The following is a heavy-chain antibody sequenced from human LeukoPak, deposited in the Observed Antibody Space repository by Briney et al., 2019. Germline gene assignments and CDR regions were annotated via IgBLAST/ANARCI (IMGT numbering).Heavy chain of an antibody. CDR3: ARVLVGGSYYEKWHAFDI. D-gene: IGHD1-26*01. CDR2: IYYSGST. J-gene: IGHJ3*02. V-gene: IGHV4-30-4*08. Sequence: NSSQTLSLTCTVSGGSTSSGDYYWSWIRQPPGKGLEWIGYIYYSGSTYYNPSLKSRVTISVDTSKNQFSLKLSSVTAADTAVYYCARVLVGGSYYEKWHAFDIWGQGTMVTVSS. CDR1: GGSTSSGDYY.